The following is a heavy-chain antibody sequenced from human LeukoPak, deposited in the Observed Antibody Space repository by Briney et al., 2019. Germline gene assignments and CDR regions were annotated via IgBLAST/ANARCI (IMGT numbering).Heavy chain of an antibody. CDR2: INHSGST. Sequence: SETLSLTCAVYGGSFSGYYWSWIRQPPGKGLEWIGEINHSGSTNYNPSLKSRVTISVDTSKNQFSLKLSSVTAADTAVYYCARGVNYYYYYRMDVWGQGTTVTVSS. CDR1: GGSFSGYY. V-gene: IGHV4-34*01. CDR3: ARGVNYYYYYRMDV. J-gene: IGHJ6*02.